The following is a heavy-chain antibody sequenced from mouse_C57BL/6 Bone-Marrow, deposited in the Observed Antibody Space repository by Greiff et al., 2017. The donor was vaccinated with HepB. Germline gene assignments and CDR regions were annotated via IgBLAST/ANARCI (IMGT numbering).Heavy chain of an antibody. J-gene: IGHJ4*01. CDR3: ARGYFRDYAMDY. CDR2: IYPGSGST. V-gene: IGHV1-55*01. Sequence: QVQLQQPGAELVKPGASVKMSCKASGYTFTSYWITWVKQRPGQGLEWIGDIYPGSGSTNYNEKFKSKATLTVDTSSSTAYMQLSSPTSEDSAVYYCARGYFRDYAMDYWGQGTSVTVSS. D-gene: IGHD2-14*01. CDR1: GYTFTSYW.